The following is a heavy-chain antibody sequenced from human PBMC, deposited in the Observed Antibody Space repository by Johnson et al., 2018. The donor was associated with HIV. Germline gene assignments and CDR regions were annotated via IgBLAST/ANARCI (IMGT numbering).Heavy chain of an antibody. CDR3: AKGDYFDTRAAFDI. J-gene: IGHJ3*02. CDR1: GFTFSNYG. V-gene: IGHV3-33*03. Sequence: QVQLVESGGGLVQPGGSLRLSCAASGFTFSNYGMHWVRQAPGKGLEWVAVIWYDGRNKYYADSVKGRITISRDNSKNTLYLQMNSLRAEDTAVYYCAKGDYFDTRAAFDIWGQGTMVTVSS. CDR2: IWYDGRNK. D-gene: IGHD3-22*01.